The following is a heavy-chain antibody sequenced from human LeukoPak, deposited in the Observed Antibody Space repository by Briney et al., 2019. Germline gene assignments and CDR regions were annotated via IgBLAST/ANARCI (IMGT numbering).Heavy chain of an antibody. Sequence: PGGSLRLSCAASGFTLSGYSMNWVRQAPGKGLEWVSSISSSSSYIYYADSVKGRYTISRDNAKKSMYLQMNSLRAEDTAVYYCARLRSTYWYLDLWGRGTLVTVSS. D-gene: IGHD4-17*01. CDR3: ARLRSTYWYLDL. CDR2: ISSSSSYI. J-gene: IGHJ2*01. V-gene: IGHV3-21*04. CDR1: GFTLSGYS.